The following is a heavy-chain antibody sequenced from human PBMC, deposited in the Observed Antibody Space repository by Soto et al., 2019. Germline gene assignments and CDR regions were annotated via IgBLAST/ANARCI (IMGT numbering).Heavy chain of an antibody. CDR2: IRRGVDST. D-gene: IGHD6-19*01. V-gene: IGHV3-23*01. Sequence: GSLRLSSAASGFTFRSYAMSWVRQAPGKGMEWVAGIRRGVDSTYYAVSLYGRIIISRYKSKNTLSVQTNSLSAEETAVYSCAKDFYRNGWQGARGSWGQGSMVTVSS. J-gene: IGHJ5*02. CDR1: GFTFRSYA. CDR3: AKDFYRNGWQGARGS.